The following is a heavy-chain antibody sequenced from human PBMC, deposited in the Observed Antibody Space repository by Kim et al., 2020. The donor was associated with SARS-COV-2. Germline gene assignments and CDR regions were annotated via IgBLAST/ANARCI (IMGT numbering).Heavy chain of an antibody. J-gene: IGHJ6*02. D-gene: IGHD6-13*01. Sequence: ADSGKGRLTISRDNSKNTVYLQMNSLRAEDTAVYYCARSAGGGYYYGMDVWGQGTTVTVSS. CDR3: ARSAGGGYYYGMDV. V-gene: IGHV3-33*01.